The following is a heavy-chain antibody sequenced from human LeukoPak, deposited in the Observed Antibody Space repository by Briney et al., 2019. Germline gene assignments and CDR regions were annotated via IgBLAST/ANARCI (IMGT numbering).Heavy chain of an antibody. CDR2: IKQDGSEK. CDR1: GFTFSSYW. CDR3: ARAEDYGGNSAVDY. V-gene: IGHV3-7*01. Sequence: GGSLRLSCAASGFTFSSYWMSWVRQAPGKGLEWVANIKQDGSEKYYVDSVKGRFTISRDNAKNSLYLQMNSLRAEDTAVYYCARAEDYGGNSAVDYWGQGTLVTVSS. D-gene: IGHD4-23*01. J-gene: IGHJ4*02.